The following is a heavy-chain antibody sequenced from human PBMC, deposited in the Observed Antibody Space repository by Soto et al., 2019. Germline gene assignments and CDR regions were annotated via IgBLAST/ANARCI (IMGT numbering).Heavy chain of an antibody. V-gene: IGHV4-34*01. CDR2: INHSGST. Sequence: SETLSLTCAVYGGSFSGYYWSWIRQPPGKGLEWIGEINHSGSTNYNPSLKSRVTISVDTSKNQFSLKLSSVTAADTAVYYCARGRSGYSYGTEAYYFDYWGQGTPVTVSS. J-gene: IGHJ4*02. CDR3: ARGRSGYSYGTEAYYFDY. CDR1: GGSFSGYY. D-gene: IGHD5-18*01.